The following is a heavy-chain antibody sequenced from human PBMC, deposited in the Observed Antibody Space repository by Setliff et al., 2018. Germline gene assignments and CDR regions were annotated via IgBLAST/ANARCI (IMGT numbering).Heavy chain of an antibody. CDR1: GFTFNSYA. V-gene: IGHV3-7*01. CDR2: ITHDGSKT. J-gene: IGHJ6*02. CDR3: TRDQDYYGMDV. Sequence: PGGSLRLSCAASGFTFNSYAMTWVRQAPGKGLEWVASITHDGSKTYILDSVKGRFTISRDNTKNSLYLQMNSLRGEDTAVYHCTRDQDYYGMDVWGQGTTVTVSS.